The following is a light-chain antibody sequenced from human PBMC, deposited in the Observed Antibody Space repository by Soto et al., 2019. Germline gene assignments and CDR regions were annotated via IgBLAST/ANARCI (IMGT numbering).Light chain of an antibody. J-gene: IGLJ3*02. V-gene: IGLV2-14*01. CDR3: GSYTSGSTLVV. CDR1: SRDVGAYNY. Sequence: QSVLTQPASVSGSPGQSITISCTGTSRDVGAYNYVSWYQQHPGKAPKLIISEVSNRPSGVSNRFSGSKSGNTASLTIFGLQTEDEADYYCGSYTSGSTLVVFGGGTKLTVL. CDR2: EVS.